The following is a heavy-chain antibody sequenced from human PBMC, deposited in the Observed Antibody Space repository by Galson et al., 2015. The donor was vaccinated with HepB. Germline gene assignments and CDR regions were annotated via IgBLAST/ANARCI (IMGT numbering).Heavy chain of an antibody. CDR1: GFTFSNHV. J-gene: IGHJ4*02. V-gene: IGHV3-64D*06. CDR2: ISPNGDNT. Sequence: SLRLSCAASGFTFSNHVMHWVRQAPGKGLRYVSAISPNGDNTYYADSVKGRFTISRDNSKSTLYLQMSSLRVEDTAFYYCVKTAAASIGGHNDYWGLGTLVTVSS. D-gene: IGHD6-13*01. CDR3: VKTAAASIGGHNDY.